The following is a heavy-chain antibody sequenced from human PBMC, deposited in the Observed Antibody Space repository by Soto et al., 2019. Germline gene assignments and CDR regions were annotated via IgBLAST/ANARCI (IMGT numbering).Heavy chain of an antibody. D-gene: IGHD3-10*01. V-gene: IGHV3-23*01. CDR3: ARSGPNYYGSGSYYNERFPRFDY. CDR1: GFTFSSYA. Sequence: GGSLRLSCAASGFTFSSYAMSWVRQAPGKGLEWVSAISGSGGSTYYADSVRGRFTISRDNSKNTLYLQMNSLRAEDTAVYYCARSGPNYYGSGSYYNERFPRFDYWGQGTLVTVSS. J-gene: IGHJ4*02. CDR2: ISGSGGST.